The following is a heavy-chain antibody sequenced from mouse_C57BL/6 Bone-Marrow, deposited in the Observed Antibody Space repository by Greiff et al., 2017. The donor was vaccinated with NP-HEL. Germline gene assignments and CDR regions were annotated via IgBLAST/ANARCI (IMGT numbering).Heavy chain of an antibody. J-gene: IGHJ2*01. V-gene: IGHV14-4*01. Sequence: VQLQQSGAELVRPGASVKLSCTASGFNFKDDYMNWVKQRPEQGLEWIGWIDPENGDTEYASKFQGKATMTADTSSNTAYLQLSSLTSEDTAVYYWTTRAMRAKNYFDYWGQGTTLTVSA. CDR3: TTRAMRAKNYFDY. CDR1: GFNFKDDY. CDR2: IDPENGDT. D-gene: IGHD2-3*01.